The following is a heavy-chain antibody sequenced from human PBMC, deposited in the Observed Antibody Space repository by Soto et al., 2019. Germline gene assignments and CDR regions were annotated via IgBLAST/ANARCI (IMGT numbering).Heavy chain of an antibody. J-gene: IGHJ4*02. CDR1: GFTFSSYA. CDR3: ASRPESESLDGLDS. Sequence: QVQLVESGGGVVQPGRSLRLSCAASGFTFSSYAMHWVRQAPGKGLEWVAVISYDGSNKYYADSVKGRFTISRDNSKNALYLQTNSLRAEDMAVYYCASRPESESLDGLDSWGQGTLDTVSS. D-gene: IGHD2-8*01. CDR2: ISYDGSNK. V-gene: IGHV3-30-3*01.